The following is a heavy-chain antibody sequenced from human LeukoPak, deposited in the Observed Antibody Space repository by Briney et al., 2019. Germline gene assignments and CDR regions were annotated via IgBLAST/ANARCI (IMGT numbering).Heavy chain of an antibody. V-gene: IGHV4-39*01. CDR1: GGSISSSSYY. CDR2: IYYSGST. Sequence: PSETLSLTCTVSGGSISSSSYYWGWIRQPPGKGLEWIGSIYYSGSTYYNPSLKSRVTISVDTSKNQFSLKLSSVTAADTAVYYCARQEIETIFGVVSWFDPWGQGTLVTVSS. J-gene: IGHJ5*02. D-gene: IGHD3-3*01. CDR3: ARQEIETIFGVVSWFDP.